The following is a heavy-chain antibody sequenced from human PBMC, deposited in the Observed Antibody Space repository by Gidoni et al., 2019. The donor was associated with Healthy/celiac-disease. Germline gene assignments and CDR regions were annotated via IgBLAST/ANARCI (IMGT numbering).Heavy chain of an antibody. CDR1: GFTFSSYW. Sequence: EVQLVESGGGLVQPGGSLRLSCAASGFTFSSYWMSWVRQAPGKGLEWVANIKQDGSEKYYVDSVKGRFTISRDNAKNSLYLQMTSLRAEDTAVYYCARVHESGSYYYDSSSFDYWGQGTLVTVSS. J-gene: IGHJ4*02. CDR2: IKQDGSEK. CDR3: ARVHESGSYYYDSSSFDY. V-gene: IGHV3-7*03. D-gene: IGHD3-22*01.